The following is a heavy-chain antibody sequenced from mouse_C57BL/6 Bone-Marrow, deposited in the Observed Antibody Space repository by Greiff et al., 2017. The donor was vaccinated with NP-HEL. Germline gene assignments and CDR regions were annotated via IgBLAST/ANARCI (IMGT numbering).Heavy chain of an antibody. CDR2: IYPRDGSP. CDR3: ARWGDYYGSSDFAY. Sequence: VQLQQSDAELVKPGASVKISCKVSGYTFTDHTIHWMKQRPEQGLEWIGYIYPRDGSPKYNEKFQGKATLTADKSSSTAYMQLNSLTSEVSAVYFCARWGDYYGSSDFAYWGQGTLVTVSA. CDR1: GYTFTDHT. D-gene: IGHD1-1*01. V-gene: IGHV1-78*01. J-gene: IGHJ3*01.